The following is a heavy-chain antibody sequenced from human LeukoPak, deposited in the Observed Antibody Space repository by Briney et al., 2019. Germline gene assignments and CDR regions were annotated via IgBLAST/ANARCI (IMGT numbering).Heavy chain of an antibody. CDR2: IRYDGSNK. Sequence: PGGSLRLSCAASGFTFSSYGMHWVRQAPGKGLEWVAFIRYDGSNKYYADSVKGRFTISRDNSKNTLYLQMNSLRAEDTAVYYCATPSGYSSGWYYFDYWGQGTLVTVSS. CDR3: ATPSGYSSGWYYFDY. J-gene: IGHJ4*02. D-gene: IGHD6-19*01. CDR1: GFTFSSYG. V-gene: IGHV3-30*02.